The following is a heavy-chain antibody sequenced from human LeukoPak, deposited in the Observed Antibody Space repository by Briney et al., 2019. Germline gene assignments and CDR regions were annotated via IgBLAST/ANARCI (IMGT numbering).Heavy chain of an antibody. J-gene: IGHJ1*01. CDR3: ARRLIGYCSGGSCYSGYFQH. V-gene: IGHV4-34*01. CDR2: INHSGST. Sequence: GSLRLSCAASGFTFSDYYMSWIRQAPGKGLEWIGEINHSGSTNYNPSLKSRVTISVDTSKKQFSLKLSSVTAADTAVYYCARRLIGYCSGGSCYSGYFQHWGQGTLVTVSS. CDR1: GFTFSDYY. D-gene: IGHD2-15*01.